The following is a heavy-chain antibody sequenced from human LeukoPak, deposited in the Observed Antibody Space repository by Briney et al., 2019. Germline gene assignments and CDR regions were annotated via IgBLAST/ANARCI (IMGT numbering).Heavy chain of an antibody. CDR2: INPSGGST. D-gene: IGHD2-15*01. V-gene: IGHV1-46*01. Sequence: ASVKVSCKASGYTFTSYYMHWVRQAPGQGLEWMGIINPSGGSTSYAQKFQGRVTITADESTSTAYMELSSLRSEDTAVYYCAREGDYCSGGSCYGSGWGQGTLVTVSS. J-gene: IGHJ4*02. CDR3: AREGDYCSGGSCYGSG. CDR1: GYTFTSYY.